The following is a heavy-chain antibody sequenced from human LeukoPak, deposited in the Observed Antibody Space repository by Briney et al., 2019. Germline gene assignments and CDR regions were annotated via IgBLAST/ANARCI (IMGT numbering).Heavy chain of an antibody. J-gene: IGHJ6*03. Sequence: PSETLSLTCTVSGGSISSGSYYWSWIRQPAGKGLEWIGRIYTTGSTNYSPSLKSRVTISVDTSKNHFSLKLSSVTAADTAVYYCARANYDILNSYSYMDVWGKGTTVTVSS. CDR3: ARANYDILNSYSYMDV. V-gene: IGHV4-61*02. D-gene: IGHD3-9*01. CDR1: GGSISSGSYY. CDR2: IYTTGST.